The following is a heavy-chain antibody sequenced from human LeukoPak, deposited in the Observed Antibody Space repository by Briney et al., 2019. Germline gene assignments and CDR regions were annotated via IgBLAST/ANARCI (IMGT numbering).Heavy chain of an antibody. D-gene: IGHD1-26*01. CDR1: GFTFRSYG. V-gene: IGHV3-30*02. CDR3: AKDRSGSYSQGLDY. Sequence: GGSLRLSCAASGFTFRSYGMHWVRQAPGRGLEWVAFIRFGGTNKYYADSVKGRFTISRDNAKNSLYLQMNSLRAEDTAVFYCAKDRSGSYSQGLDYWGQGTLVTVSS. CDR2: IRFGGTNK. J-gene: IGHJ4*02.